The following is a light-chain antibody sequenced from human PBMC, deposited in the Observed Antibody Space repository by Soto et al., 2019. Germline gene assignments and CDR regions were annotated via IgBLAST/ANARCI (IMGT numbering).Light chain of an antibody. CDR1: SSDVGGYNY. V-gene: IGLV2-14*01. CDR2: EVS. CDR3: SSYTTSATRV. J-gene: IGLJ3*02. Sequence: QSALTQPASVSGSPGQSITISCTGTSSDVGGYNYVSWYQQHPGKAPKLMIYEVSSRPSGVSYRFSGSKSGNTASLTISGLQAEDEADYYCSSYTTSATRVFGGGTQLTVL.